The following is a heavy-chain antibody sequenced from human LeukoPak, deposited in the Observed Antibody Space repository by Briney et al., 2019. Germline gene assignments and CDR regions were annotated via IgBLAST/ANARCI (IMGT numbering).Heavy chain of an antibody. CDR3: AKDRLGFLGYFQH. D-gene: IGHD4-11*01. V-gene: IGHV3-23*01. CDR2: ITGSGGST. CDR1: GFTFSSYA. Sequence: SGGSLRHSCAASGFTFSSYAMNWVRQAPGRGLEWVSVITGSGGSTYHADSVKGRFTISRDNSKNTLYLQMNSLRAEDTAVYYCAKDRLGFLGYFQHGGQGTLVTVSS. J-gene: IGHJ1*01.